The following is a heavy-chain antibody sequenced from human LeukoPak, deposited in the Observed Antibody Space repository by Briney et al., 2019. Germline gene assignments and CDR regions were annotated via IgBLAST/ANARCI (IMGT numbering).Heavy chain of an antibody. CDR3: ARGRLRYFDWYFDY. J-gene: IGHJ4*02. CDR1: GDSISSYY. D-gene: IGHD3-9*01. V-gene: IGHV4-4*07. CDR2: MYTSGST. Sequence: PSETLSFTCTVSGDSISSYYWTWIRQPAGKGLEWIGRMYTSGSTDYNPSLKSRVSMSVDTSKSQFSLRLSSVTAADTAVYFCARGRLRYFDWYFDYWGQGTLVTVSS.